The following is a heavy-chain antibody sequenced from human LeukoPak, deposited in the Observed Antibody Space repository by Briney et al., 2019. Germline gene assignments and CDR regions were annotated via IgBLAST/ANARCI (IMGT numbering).Heavy chain of an antibody. CDR3: ARGRCSSTSCYANYYYYYMDV. Sequence: PGGSLRLPCAASGFTFSSYEMNWVRQAPGKGLEWVSYISSSGSTIYYADSVKGRFTISRDNAKNSLYLQMNSLRAEDTAVYYCARGRCSSTSCYANYYYYYMDVWGKGTTVTVSS. D-gene: IGHD2-2*01. J-gene: IGHJ6*03. CDR2: ISSSGSTI. V-gene: IGHV3-48*03. CDR1: GFTFSSYE.